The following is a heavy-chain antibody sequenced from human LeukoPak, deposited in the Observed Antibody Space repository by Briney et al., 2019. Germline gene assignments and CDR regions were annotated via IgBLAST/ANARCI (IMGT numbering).Heavy chain of an antibody. J-gene: IGHJ5*02. D-gene: IGHD3-10*01. CDR1: GYTFTGYY. CDR2: INPNSGGT. Sequence: ASVKVSCKASGYTFTGYYMHWVRQAPGQGLEWMGWINPNSGGTYYAQKFQGRVTMTRDTSISTAYMELSRLRSDDTAVYYCAREKRYYGSGSYSTFDPWGQGTLVAVSS. V-gene: IGHV1-2*02. CDR3: AREKRYYGSGSYSTFDP.